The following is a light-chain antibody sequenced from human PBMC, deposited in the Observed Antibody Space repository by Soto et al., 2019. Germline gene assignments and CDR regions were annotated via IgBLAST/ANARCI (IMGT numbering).Light chain of an antibody. CDR2: GAS. CDR3: QQYGSSPYT. J-gene: IGKJ2*01. Sequence: EIVLTQSPGTLSLSPGERATLSCRASQSVSSSYLAWYQQKPGQAPRLLIYGASSRATGIPDRFSGSGSGTYFTLTISRLDPEDSAVYYCQQYGSSPYTFGQGTKLVIK. V-gene: IGKV3-20*01. CDR1: QSVSSSY.